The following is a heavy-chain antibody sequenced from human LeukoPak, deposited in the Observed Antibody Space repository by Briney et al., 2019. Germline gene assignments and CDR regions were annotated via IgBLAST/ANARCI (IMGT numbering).Heavy chain of an antibody. CDR2: ISYDVGKK. J-gene: IGHJ4*02. CDR1: GFTFSSYG. V-gene: IGHV3-30*03. CDR3: ARGPFYNILTGFRGRFLGFDS. Sequence: PGGSLRLSCAASGFTFSSYGMHWVRQAPGKGLEWVAVISYDVGKKYYADSVKGRFTISRDNSKNTLYLQMNSLRAEDTAVYYCARGPFYNILTGFRGRFLGFDSWGQGTLITVSS. D-gene: IGHD3-9*01.